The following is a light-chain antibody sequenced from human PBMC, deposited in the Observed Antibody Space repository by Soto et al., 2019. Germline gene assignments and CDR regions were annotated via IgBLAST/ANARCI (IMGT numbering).Light chain of an antibody. CDR2: GAS. Sequence: EIVLTQSPGTLSLSPGERATLSCRASQSVSSNYLAWYQQRPGQAPRLLIYGASSRATGIPDRFSGSGSGTDFTLTISTLEPEDFAVYYCQQYGSFPRTFGQGTKVDIK. CDR3: QQYGSFPRT. V-gene: IGKV3-20*01. J-gene: IGKJ1*01. CDR1: QSVSSNY.